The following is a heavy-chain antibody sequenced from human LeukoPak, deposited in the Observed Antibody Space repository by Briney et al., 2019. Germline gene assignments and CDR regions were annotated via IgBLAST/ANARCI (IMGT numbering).Heavy chain of an antibody. V-gene: IGHV4-59*01. CDR3: AREGIYYYDSSGYPGAFDI. Sequence: SETLSLTCTVSGGSISSYYWSWIRQPPGKGLEWIGCIYYSGSTNYNPSLKSRVTISVDTSKNQFSLKLSSVTAADTAVYYCAREGIYYYDSSGYPGAFDIWGQGTMVTVSS. CDR2: IYYSGST. J-gene: IGHJ3*02. CDR1: GGSISSYY. D-gene: IGHD3-22*01.